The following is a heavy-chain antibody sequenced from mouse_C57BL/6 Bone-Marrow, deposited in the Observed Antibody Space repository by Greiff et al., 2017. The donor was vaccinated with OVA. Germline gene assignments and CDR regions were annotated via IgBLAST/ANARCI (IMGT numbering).Heavy chain of an antibody. J-gene: IGHJ1*03. Sequence: QVQLQQPGAELVKPGASVKMSCKASGYTFTSYWITWVKQRPGQGLEWIGDIYPGSGSTNYNEKFKSKATLTVDTSSSTAYMQLSSLTSEDSAVYYCATVYDGYYDYWYFDVWGTGTTVTVSS. CDR1: GYTFTSYW. D-gene: IGHD2-3*01. CDR3: ATVYDGYYDYWYFDV. CDR2: IYPGSGST. V-gene: IGHV1-55*01.